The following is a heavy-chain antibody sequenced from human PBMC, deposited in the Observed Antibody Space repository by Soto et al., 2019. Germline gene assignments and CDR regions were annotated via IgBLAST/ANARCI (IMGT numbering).Heavy chain of an antibody. CDR2: IKCSGGET. D-gene: IGHD1-26*01. V-gene: IGHV1-46*01. CDR1: GYTFTSYY. CDR3: ARDDSGFSGSHYIDYFNY. J-gene: IGHJ4*02. Sequence: VASVKVSCKASGYTFTSYYMHWVRQAPGQGLEWMGIIKCSGGETTYAQRFLGRVTMTSDTSTSTGYMEVSSLRSEDTAVYYCARDDSGFSGSHYIDYFNYWGQGALVTVSS.